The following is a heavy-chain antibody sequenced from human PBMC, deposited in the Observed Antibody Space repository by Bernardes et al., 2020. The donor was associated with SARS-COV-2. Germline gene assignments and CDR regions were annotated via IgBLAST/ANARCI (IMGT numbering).Heavy chain of an antibody. D-gene: IGHD3-22*01. CDR3: ALPPSNYDRYGMDV. J-gene: IGHJ6*02. CDR2: INPNSGGT. CDR1: GYTFTGYY. Sequence: ASVKVSCKASGYTFTGYYIHWVRQAPGQGLEWMGWINPNSGGTIYAQKFQGRVTMTRDTSISTAYMELSRLRSYDTAMYYCALPPSNYDRYGMDVWGQGTTVTVYS. V-gene: IGHV1-2*02.